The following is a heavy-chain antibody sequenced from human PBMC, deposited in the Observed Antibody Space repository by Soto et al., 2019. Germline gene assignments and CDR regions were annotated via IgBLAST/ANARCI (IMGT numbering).Heavy chain of an antibody. J-gene: IGHJ5*02. CDR2: ISTYSGDT. CDR1: GYTFFTYD. CDR3: ARHHGPTTSENWFDP. D-gene: IGHD5-12*01. Sequence: QVHLVQSGVEVKTPGASVKVSCQASGYTFFTYDISWVRQAPGQGLEWMGWISTYSGDTKYAQKFQGRVTMTTDTSTTTAYLELRSLISDDTAVYYCARHHGPTTSENWFDPWGQGTLVTVS. V-gene: IGHV1-18*01.